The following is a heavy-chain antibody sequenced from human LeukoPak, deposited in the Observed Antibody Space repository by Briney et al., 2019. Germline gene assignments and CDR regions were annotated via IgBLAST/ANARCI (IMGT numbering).Heavy chain of an antibody. CDR2: ISGSGGST. CDR3: AKDITGIVPAAINSWFDP. J-gene: IGHJ5*02. D-gene: IGHD2-2*01. V-gene: IGHV3-23*01. CDR1: GFTFSSYA. Sequence: GGSLRLSCAASGFTFSSYAMSGVRQAPGKGLEWVSAISGSGGSTYYADSVKGRFTISRDNSKNTLYLQMNSLRAEDTAVYYCAKDITGIVPAAINSWFDPWGQGTLVTVSS.